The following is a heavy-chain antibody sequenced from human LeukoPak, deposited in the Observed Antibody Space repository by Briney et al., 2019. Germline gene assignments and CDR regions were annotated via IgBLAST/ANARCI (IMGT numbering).Heavy chain of an antibody. J-gene: IGHJ4*02. CDR1: GFTFDDYA. D-gene: IGHD3-22*01. V-gene: IGHV3-74*01. CDR2: INSDGSST. CDR3: ARDLRPYYYDSSGYYYSFEPPGY. Sequence: GRSLRLSCAASGFTFDDYAMHWVRQAPGKGPVWVSRINSDGSSTSYADSVKGRFTISRDDAKNTLYLQMNSLRAEDTAVYYCARDLRPYYYDSSGYYYSFEPPGYWGQGTLVTVSS.